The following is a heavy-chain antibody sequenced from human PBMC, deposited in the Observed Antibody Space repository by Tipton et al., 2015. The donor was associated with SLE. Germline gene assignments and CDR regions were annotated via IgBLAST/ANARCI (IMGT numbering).Heavy chain of an antibody. D-gene: IGHD5-12*01. V-gene: IGHV3-48*03. Sequence: GSLRLSCAAFGFTFDAYEMIWVRQAPGKGLEWVSFIYHSGSVIHYADSVKGRFTVSRDNAKKSMYLDMNSLRVEDTAIYYCAREGGYGGYEWDVWGKGTTVTVSS. CDR3: AREGGYGGYEWDV. CDR2: IYHSGSVI. CDR1: GFTFDAYE. J-gene: IGHJ6*04.